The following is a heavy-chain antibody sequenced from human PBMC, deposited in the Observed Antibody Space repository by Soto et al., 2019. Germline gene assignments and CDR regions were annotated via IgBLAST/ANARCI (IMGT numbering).Heavy chain of an antibody. Sequence: EVQLVESGGGLVQPGGSLRLSCAASGFTFSSYSMNWVRQAPGKGLEWVSYISSSSSTIYYADSVKGRFTISRDNAKNSRYLQMNILRAEDTAVYYCARDRLGYIEMCDSWGQGTLVTVSS. CDR3: ARDRLGYIEMCDS. V-gene: IGHV3-48*01. CDR1: GFTFSSYS. D-gene: IGHD6-13*01. J-gene: IGHJ4*02. CDR2: ISSSSSTI.